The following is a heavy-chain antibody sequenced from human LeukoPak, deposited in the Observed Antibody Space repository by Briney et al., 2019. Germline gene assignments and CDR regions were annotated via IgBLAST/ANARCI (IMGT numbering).Heavy chain of an antibody. CDR1: GFTFSSYA. D-gene: IGHD6-13*01. CDR3: ASEDSSSWSPIDY. J-gene: IGHJ4*02. CDR2: ISYDGSNK. V-gene: IGHV3-30-3*01. Sequence: GGSLRLSCAASGFTFSSYAMHWVRQAPGKGLEWVAVISYDGSNKYYADSVKGRFTISRDNSKNTLYLQMNSLRAEDTAVYYCASEDSSSWSPIDYWGQGTLVTVSS.